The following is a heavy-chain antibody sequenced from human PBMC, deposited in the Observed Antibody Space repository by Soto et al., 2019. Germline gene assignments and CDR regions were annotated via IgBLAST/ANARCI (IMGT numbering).Heavy chain of an antibody. CDR3: ARAQRAPMYYYDSSGYYDYYGMDV. J-gene: IGHJ6*02. CDR1: GFTFSSYG. D-gene: IGHD3-22*01. V-gene: IGHV3-33*01. CDR2: IWYDGSNK. Sequence: QVQLVESGGGVVQPGRSLRLSCAASGFTFSSYGMHWVRQAPGKGLEWVAVIWYDGSNKYYADSVKGRFTISRDNSKNTLYLQMNSLRAEDTAVYYCARAQRAPMYYYDSSGYYDYYGMDVWGQGTTVTVSS.